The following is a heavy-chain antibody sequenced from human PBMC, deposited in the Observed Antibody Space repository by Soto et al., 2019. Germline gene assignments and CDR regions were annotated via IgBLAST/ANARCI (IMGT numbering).Heavy chain of an antibody. CDR2: VYRGDST. CDR1: GFTVSDNY. J-gene: IGHJ4*02. V-gene: IGHV3-53*01. CDR3: ARLFHRRYDTSGYFDY. Sequence: DVQLVESGGGLIQPGGSLRLSCAASGFTVSDNYMSWVRQAPGKGLEWVSTVYRGDSTYYADSVKGRFTVSRDNSKNTLYLQMNSLRAEDTAVYYCARLFHRRYDTSGYFDYWGQGNLVTVSS. D-gene: IGHD3-22*01.